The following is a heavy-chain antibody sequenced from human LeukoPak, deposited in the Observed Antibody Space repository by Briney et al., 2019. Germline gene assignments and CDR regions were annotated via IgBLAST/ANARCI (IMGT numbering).Heavy chain of an antibody. V-gene: IGHV4-34*01. CDR3: ARSDGYKELDY. Sequence: SETLSLTCAVYGGSFSGYYWSWIRQPPGKGLEWIGEINHSGSTNYSPSLKSRVTISVDTSKNQFSLKLSSVTAADTAVYYCARSDGYKELDYWGQGTLVTVSS. CDR1: GGSFSGYY. CDR2: INHSGST. J-gene: IGHJ4*02. D-gene: IGHD5-24*01.